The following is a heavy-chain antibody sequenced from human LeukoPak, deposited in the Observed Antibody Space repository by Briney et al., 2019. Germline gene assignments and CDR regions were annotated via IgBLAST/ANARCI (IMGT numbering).Heavy chain of an antibody. J-gene: IGHJ4*02. V-gene: IGHV4-30-4*01. Sequence: SQTLSLTCTVSGGSISSGDYYWSWIRQPPGKGLEWIGYIYYSGSTYYNPSLKSRVTISVDTSKNQFSLELSSVTAADTAVYYCARDRIDSSGRAAVFDYWGQGTLVTVSS. CDR2: IYYSGST. D-gene: IGHD3-22*01. CDR3: ARDRIDSSGRAAVFDY. CDR1: GGSISSGDYY.